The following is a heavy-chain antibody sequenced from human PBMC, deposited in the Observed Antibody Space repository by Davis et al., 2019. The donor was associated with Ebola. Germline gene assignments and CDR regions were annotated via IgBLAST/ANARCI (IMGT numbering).Heavy chain of an antibody. D-gene: IGHD2-8*01. Sequence: GGSLRLSCAASGFTFTNYWMHWVRQASGKGLEWVGRIRSKANSYATAYAASVKGRFTISRDDSKNTAYLQMNSLKTEDTAVYYCTGSMRGIDYWGQGTLVTVSS. CDR3: TGSMRGIDY. J-gene: IGHJ4*02. CDR1: GFTFTNYW. CDR2: IRSKANSYAT. V-gene: IGHV3-73*01.